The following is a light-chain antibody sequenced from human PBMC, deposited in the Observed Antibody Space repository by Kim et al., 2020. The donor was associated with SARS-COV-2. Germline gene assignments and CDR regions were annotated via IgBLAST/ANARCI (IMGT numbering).Light chain of an antibody. CDR1: MSNIGNNF. J-gene: IGLJ3*02. CDR2: RNH. Sequence: GQSVTIAWSGSMSNIGNNFGYWYQQLPGAAPKLLVYRNHERPSGVPDRFSGSKSDTSASLAITGLRSADEADYYCASWDDGLNGPVFGGGTKLTVL. CDR3: ASWDDGLNGPV. V-gene: IGLV1-47*01.